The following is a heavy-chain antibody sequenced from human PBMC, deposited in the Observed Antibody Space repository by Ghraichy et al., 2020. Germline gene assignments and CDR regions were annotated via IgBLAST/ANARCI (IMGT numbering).Heavy chain of an antibody. D-gene: IGHD6-19*01. CDR3: ARTEKQWLVETYDY. CDR2: IKQDGSEQ. J-gene: IGHJ4*02. Sequence: GESLNISCAASGFTFSTYWMSWVRQAPGKGLEWVANIKQDGSEQYYVDSVKGRFTISRDNAKNSLYLQMNSLRAEDTAVYYCARTEKQWLVETYDYWGQGTLVTVSS. CDR1: GFTFSTYW. V-gene: IGHV3-7*03.